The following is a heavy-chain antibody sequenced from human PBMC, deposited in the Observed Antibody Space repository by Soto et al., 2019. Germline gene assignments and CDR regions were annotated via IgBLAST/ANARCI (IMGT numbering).Heavy chain of an antibody. CDR2: IYYSGST. CDR3: ASHRTLEYSSSYDY. CDR1: GGSISSYY. D-gene: IGHD6-6*01. J-gene: IGHJ4*02. V-gene: IGHV4-59*01. Sequence: SETLSLTCTVSGGSISSYYWSWIRQPPGKGLEWIGYIYYSGSTNYNPSLKSRVTISVDTSKNQFSLKLSSVTAADTAVYYCASHRTLEYSSSYDYWGQGTLVTVSS.